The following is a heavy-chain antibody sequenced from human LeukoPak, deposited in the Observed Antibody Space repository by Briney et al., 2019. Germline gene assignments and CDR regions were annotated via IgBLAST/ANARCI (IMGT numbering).Heavy chain of an antibody. Sequence: ASVKVSCKASGGTFSRYAISWVRQAPGQGLEWMGGIIPIFGTANYAQKFQGRVTITADESTSTAYMEVSSLRSEDTAVYYCARAYSGYDFFDYWGQGILVTVSS. CDR1: GGTFSRYA. CDR3: ARAYSGYDFFDY. CDR2: IIPIFGTA. D-gene: IGHD5-12*01. J-gene: IGHJ4*02. V-gene: IGHV1-69*13.